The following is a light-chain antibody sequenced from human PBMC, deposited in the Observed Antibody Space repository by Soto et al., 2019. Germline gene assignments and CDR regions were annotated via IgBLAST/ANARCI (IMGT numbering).Light chain of an antibody. CDR3: SSYTTTNPVV. Sequence: QSVLTQVASVSGSPGQSITISCTGTSSDVGGYDYVSWYQQHPGKAPKLMIYNVNYRPSGVSDRFSGSKSGDTASLTISGLQAEDEANYYCSSYTTTNPVVFGGGTQLTAL. CDR1: SSDVGGYDY. J-gene: IGLJ2*01. V-gene: IGLV2-14*03. CDR2: NVN.